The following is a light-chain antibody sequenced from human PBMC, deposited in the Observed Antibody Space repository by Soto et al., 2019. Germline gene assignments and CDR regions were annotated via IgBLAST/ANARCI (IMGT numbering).Light chain of an antibody. Sequence: QSVLTQPPSVSAAPGQKVTISCSGSSSNIGNNYVSWYQHLPGTAPKLLIYDNNKRPSGIPDRFSGSKSGTSATLGITGLQTGDEADYYCQSYDTRLSAEVFGGGTKLTVL. CDR1: SSNIGNNY. V-gene: IGLV1-51*01. CDR2: DNN. CDR3: QSYDTRLSAEV. J-gene: IGLJ3*02.